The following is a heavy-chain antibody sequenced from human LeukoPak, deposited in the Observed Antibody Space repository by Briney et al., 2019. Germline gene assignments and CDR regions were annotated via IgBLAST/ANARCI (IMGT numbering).Heavy chain of an antibody. CDR2: ISSSSSYT. J-gene: IGHJ4*02. CDR3: AKGATVSATGTIDY. V-gene: IGHV3-11*05. D-gene: IGHD6-13*01. CDR1: GFTFGSFA. Sequence: PERSLRLSCAASGFTFGSFAMSWVRQAPGKGLEWVSYISSSSSYTNYADSVRGRFTISRDNAKNSLFRQMNSLRAEDTAVYYCAKGATVSATGTIDYWGQGTLVTVSS.